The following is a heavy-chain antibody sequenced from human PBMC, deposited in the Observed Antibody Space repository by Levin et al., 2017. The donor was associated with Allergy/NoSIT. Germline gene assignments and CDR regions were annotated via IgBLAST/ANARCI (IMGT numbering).Heavy chain of an antibody. CDR1: GFTFSTYG. CDR3: SKAVFDS. Sequence: GGSLRLSCAVSGFTFSTYGMHWVRQAPGRGLEWVAIISSDGSYKSYPDSVKGRFTVSRDNSKNTLYLQMRSLTTDDTAVYFCSKAVFDSWGQGSLVTVSS. V-gene: IGHV3-30*18. CDR2: ISSDGSYK. J-gene: IGHJ4*02.